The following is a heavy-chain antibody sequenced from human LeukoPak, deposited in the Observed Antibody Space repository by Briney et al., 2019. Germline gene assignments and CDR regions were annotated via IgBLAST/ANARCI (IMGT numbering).Heavy chain of an antibody. Sequence: ASVKVSCKASGGTFSSYAISWVRQAPGQGLEWMGGIIPIFGTANYAQKFQGRVTITADESTSTAYMELSSLRSEDTAVYYCARVMGTTPYYYYYYMDVWGKGTTVTISS. J-gene: IGHJ6*03. CDR3: ARVMGTTPYYYYYYMDV. CDR2: IIPIFGTA. D-gene: IGHD1-26*01. V-gene: IGHV1-69*13. CDR1: GGTFSSYA.